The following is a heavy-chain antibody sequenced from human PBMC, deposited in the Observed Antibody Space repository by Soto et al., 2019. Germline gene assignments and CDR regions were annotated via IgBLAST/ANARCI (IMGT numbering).Heavy chain of an antibody. CDR1: GGSISSGDYK. V-gene: IGHV4-30-4*01. Sequence: SETLSLTCTVSGGSISSGDYKWSWIRQPPGKGLEWIGYIYYTGSTYYNPSLKSRVTISVDTSKNQFSLKLNSVTAADTAVYYCAREKYIYGSFDYWGQGTRVTVSS. D-gene: IGHD5-18*01. CDR3: AREKYIYGSFDY. CDR2: IYYTGST. J-gene: IGHJ4*02.